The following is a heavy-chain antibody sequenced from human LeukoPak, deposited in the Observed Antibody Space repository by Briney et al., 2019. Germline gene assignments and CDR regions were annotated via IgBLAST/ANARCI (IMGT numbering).Heavy chain of an antibody. CDR2: ISSNGGST. J-gene: IGHJ4*02. Sequence: GGSLRLSCAASGFTFSSYAMHWVRQAPGKGLEYVSAISSNGGSTYYANSVKGRFTISRDNSKNTLYLQMGSLRAEDMAVYYCARGGYRYGNPFDYWGQGTLVTVSS. V-gene: IGHV3-64*01. D-gene: IGHD5-18*01. CDR1: GFTFSSYA. CDR3: ARGGYRYGNPFDY.